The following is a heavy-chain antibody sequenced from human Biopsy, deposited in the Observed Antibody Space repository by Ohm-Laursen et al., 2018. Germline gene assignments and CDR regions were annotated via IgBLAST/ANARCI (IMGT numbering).Heavy chain of an antibody. J-gene: IGHJ4*02. V-gene: IGHV1-69*15. Sequence: GSSVKVSCKASGNTFATYHIHWVRQAPGQGLEWMGKVIPVFGTTDYAQNFQGRLTLTADESTSTVYMDLTGLRSDDTGIYYCARYASYSGNYGHFDYWGQGTLVTVSS. D-gene: IGHD1-26*01. CDR3: ARYASYSGNYGHFDY. CDR2: VIPVFGTT. CDR1: GNTFATYH.